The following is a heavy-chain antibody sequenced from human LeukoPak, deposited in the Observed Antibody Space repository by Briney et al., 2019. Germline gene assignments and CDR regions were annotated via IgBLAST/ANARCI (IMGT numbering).Heavy chain of an antibody. V-gene: IGHV3-33*01. J-gene: IGHJ6*02. CDR1: GFTFSSYG. CDR3: ARALGMDV. Sequence: QVQLVESGGGVVQPGRSLRLSCAASGFTFSSYGMHWVRQAPGKGLEWVAVIWYDGSNKYYADSVKGRFTISRDNSKNTLYLQMNSLRDEDTAVYYCARALGMDVWGQGTTVTVSS. CDR2: IWYDGSNK.